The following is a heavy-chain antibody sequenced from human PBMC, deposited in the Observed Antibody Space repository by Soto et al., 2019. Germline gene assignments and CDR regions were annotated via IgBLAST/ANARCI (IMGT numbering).Heavy chain of an antibody. V-gene: IGHV3-23*01. CDR2: ITGSGDST. Sequence: EVQLLESGEGWEQPGGPLKLSCQSPGSTFTSHPWSWVGKPPGKGLECVSSITGSGDSTYYADSVKGRFTISRDKSKSTLYLQMNSLRAEDTAVYYCAKDLQFSGWLSAQTFDYWGQGTQVTVSS. CDR3: AKDLQFSGWLSAQTFDY. D-gene: IGHD6-19*01. J-gene: IGHJ4*02. CDR1: GSTFTSHP.